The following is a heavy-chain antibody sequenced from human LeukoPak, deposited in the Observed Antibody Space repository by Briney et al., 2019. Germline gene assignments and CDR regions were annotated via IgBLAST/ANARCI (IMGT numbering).Heavy chain of an antibody. CDR3: ARDRGFGRNPRNWFDP. Sequence: SETLSLTCTVSGGYISSSSYYWGWIRQPPGKGLEWIGSIYYSGSTYYNPSLKSRVTISVDTSKNQFSLKLSSVTAADTAVYYCARDRGFGRNPRNWFDPWGQGTLVTVSS. V-gene: IGHV4-39*07. CDR2: IYYSGST. D-gene: IGHD3-10*01. CDR1: GGYISSSSYY. J-gene: IGHJ5*02.